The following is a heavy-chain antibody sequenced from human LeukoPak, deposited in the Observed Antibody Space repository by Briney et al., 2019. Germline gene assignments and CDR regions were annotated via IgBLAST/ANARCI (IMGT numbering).Heavy chain of an antibody. CDR3: ARGGRYYYGSGATGMDY. V-gene: IGHV3-48*03. CDR1: GFTLSSYE. CDR2: ISSSGSTI. Sequence: PGGSLRLSCAASGFTLSSYEMNWVRQAPGKGLEWVSYISSSGSTIYYADSVKGRFTISRDNAKNSLYLQMNSLRAGDTAVYYCARGGRYYYGSGATGMDYWGQGTLVTVSS. J-gene: IGHJ4*02. D-gene: IGHD3-10*01.